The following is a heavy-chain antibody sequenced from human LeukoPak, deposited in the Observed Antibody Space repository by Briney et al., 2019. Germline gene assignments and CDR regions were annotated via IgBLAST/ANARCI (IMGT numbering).Heavy chain of an antibody. CDR2: IYYSGST. J-gene: IGHJ3*02. Sequence: SETLSLTCTVSGGSISSYYWSWIRQPPGKGLEWIGYIYYSGSTNYNPSLKSRVTISVDTSKNQFSLKLSSVTAADTAVYYCARSPTPGAFDIWGQGTMVTVS. D-gene: IGHD1-14*01. CDR1: GGSISSYY. V-gene: IGHV4-59*01. CDR3: ARSPTPGAFDI.